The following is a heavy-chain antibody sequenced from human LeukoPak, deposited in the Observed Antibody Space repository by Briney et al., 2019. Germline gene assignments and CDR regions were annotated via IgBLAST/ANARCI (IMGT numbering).Heavy chain of an antibody. CDR1: GISFSNAW. V-gene: IGHV3-15*01. J-gene: IGHJ4*02. Sequence: GGSLRLSCGVSGISFSNAWMSWVRQAPGEGLEWVARIRGITDDGATDYAAPVKGRFTISRDDSKNTLYLEMNSLTTEDTAVYYCTTGLGAVTTVGVDDYWGQGTRVTVSS. CDR2: IRGITDDGAT. D-gene: IGHD3-16*01. CDR3: TTGLGAVTTVGVDDY.